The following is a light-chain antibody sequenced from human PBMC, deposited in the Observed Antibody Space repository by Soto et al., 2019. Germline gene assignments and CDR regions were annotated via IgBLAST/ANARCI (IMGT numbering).Light chain of an antibody. CDR1: QGVSGW. V-gene: IGKV1-12*01. Sequence: DIQMTQSPSSVSASVGDRVTITCRASQGVSGWLAWYQQKPGKAPNLLIYGTSNLQSGVPSRFSGGGSGTDFTLSISSLHPEDFATYYCQQTHTFPLTFGPGTRVDI. J-gene: IGKJ3*01. CDR2: GTS. CDR3: QQTHTFPLT.